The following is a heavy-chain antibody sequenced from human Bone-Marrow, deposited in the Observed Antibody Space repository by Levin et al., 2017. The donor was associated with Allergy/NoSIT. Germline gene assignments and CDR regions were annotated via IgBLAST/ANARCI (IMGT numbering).Heavy chain of an antibody. CDR3: ARDPDYYDRAFDI. D-gene: IGHD3-22*01. Sequence: LGESLKISCKASGYTFTDYYMNWVRQAPGQGLEWMGWINPNSGGTNYAQKFQGRVTMTRDTSISTAYMELSGLRSDDTAVYYCARDPDYYDRAFDIWGQGTMVTVFS. CDR1: GYTFTDYY. J-gene: IGHJ3*02. V-gene: IGHV1-2*02. CDR2: INPNSGGT.